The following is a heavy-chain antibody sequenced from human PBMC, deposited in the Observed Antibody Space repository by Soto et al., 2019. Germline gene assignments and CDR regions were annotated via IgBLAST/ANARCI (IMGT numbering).Heavy chain of an antibody. CDR3: ARQEVAPFGPHDY. Sequence: QVQLQESGPGLVKPSETLSLTCTVSGGSISSYSWSWIRQPPGTGLEWIGYIYYSGSTNYNPSLKSRATIAVDTSKNQFSLKLSSVTAADTAVYDCARQEVAPFGPHDYWGQGTLVTVSS. J-gene: IGHJ4*02. CDR2: IYYSGST. CDR1: GGSISSYS. V-gene: IGHV4-59*08. D-gene: IGHD5-12*01.